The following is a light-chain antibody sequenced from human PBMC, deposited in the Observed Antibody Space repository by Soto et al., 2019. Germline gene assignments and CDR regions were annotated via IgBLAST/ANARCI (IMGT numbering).Light chain of an antibody. V-gene: IGLV2-14*01. CDR1: SNDIGAYKY. CDR2: EVS. CDR3: SSYTTGSALYV. Sequence: QSALTQPASVSGSPGQSITISCTGSSNDIGAYKYVSWYQQYPGKAPKLIIFEVSNRPSGVSNRFSGSKSGNTASLTIAGLQAEDEADYHCSSYTTGSALYVFGGGT. J-gene: IGLJ1*01.